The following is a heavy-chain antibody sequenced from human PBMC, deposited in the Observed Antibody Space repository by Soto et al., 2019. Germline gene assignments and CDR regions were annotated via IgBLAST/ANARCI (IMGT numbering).Heavy chain of an antibody. Sequence: RASVKVSCKASGGTFSSYAISWVRQAPGQGLEWMGGIIPIFGTANYAQKFQGRVTITADESTSTAYMELSSLRSEDTAVYYCARGKDDSSGYYDSFDYWGQGTLVTVSS. D-gene: IGHD3-22*01. CDR3: ARGKDDSSGYYDSFDY. CDR2: IIPIFGTA. CDR1: GGTFSSYA. V-gene: IGHV1-69*13. J-gene: IGHJ4*02.